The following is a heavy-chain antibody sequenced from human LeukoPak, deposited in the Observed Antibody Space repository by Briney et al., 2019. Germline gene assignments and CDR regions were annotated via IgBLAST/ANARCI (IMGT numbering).Heavy chain of an antibody. J-gene: IGHJ4*02. CDR1: GFPFSTYG. D-gene: IGHD6-19*01. CDR2: IRSSSSTI. CDR3: ARVSSSGWLEDLFDY. V-gene: IGHV3-48*01. Sequence: GGSLRLSCAASGFPFSTYGMTWVRQAPGKGLEWVSYIRSSSSTIYYADSVKGRFTISRDNAKNSLYLQMNSLRAEDTAVYYCARVSSSGWLEDLFDYWGQGTLVTVSS.